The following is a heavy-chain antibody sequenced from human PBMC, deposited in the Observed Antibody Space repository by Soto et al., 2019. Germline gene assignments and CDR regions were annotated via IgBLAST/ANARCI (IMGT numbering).Heavy chain of an antibody. CDR2: ISGSGGST. Sequence: GGSLRLSCAASGFTFSSYGMSWVRQAPGKGLDWISSISGSGGSTYYADSVKGRFSISRDNSKNTLYLQMNSLRAEDTAVYYCSMVKEVGAITRFDFWAQGSLVTVSS. CDR3: SMVKEVGAITRFDF. CDR1: GFTFSSYG. V-gene: IGHV3-23*01. J-gene: IGHJ4*02. D-gene: IGHD1-26*01.